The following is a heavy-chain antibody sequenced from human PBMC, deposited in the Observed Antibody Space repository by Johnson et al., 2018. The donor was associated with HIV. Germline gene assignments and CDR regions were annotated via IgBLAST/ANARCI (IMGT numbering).Heavy chain of an antibody. J-gene: IGHJ3*02. D-gene: IGHD5-18*01. Sequence: EKLVESGGGMVKPGGSLRLSCAASGFTFSNAWMTWVRQAPGKGLEWIGRIKSKTDGGTTDYAAPVKGRFTISRDDSKDTLYLQVNSLKTEDTAVYYCTTYTTMVTMYVEIKGGAFDIWGQGTMVTVSS. CDR2: IKSKTDGGTT. CDR3: TTYTTMVTMYVEIKGGAFDI. CDR1: GFTFSNAW. V-gene: IGHV3-15*01.